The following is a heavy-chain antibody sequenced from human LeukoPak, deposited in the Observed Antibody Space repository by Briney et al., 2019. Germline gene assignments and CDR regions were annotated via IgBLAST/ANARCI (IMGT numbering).Heavy chain of an antibody. CDR1: GFTVSSNY. J-gene: IGHJ4*02. CDR3: ARGGYDILTGYYTDFDY. Sequence: GGSLRLSCAASGFTVSSNYMSWVSQAPGKGLEWVSVIYSGGSTYYADSVKGRFTISRDNAKNSLYVQMNSLRAEDTALYYCARGGYDILTGYYTDFDYWGQGTLVTVSS. D-gene: IGHD3-9*01. V-gene: IGHV3-53*05. CDR2: IYSGGST.